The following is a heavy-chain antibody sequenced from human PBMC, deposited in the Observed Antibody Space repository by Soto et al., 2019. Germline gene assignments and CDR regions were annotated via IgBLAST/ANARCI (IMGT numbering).Heavy chain of an antibody. CDR3: ARHPAIAKFENGLDV. J-gene: IGHJ6*02. CDR2: IYYNGVT. Sequence: QLRESGPGLVKPSETLSLTCTVSGGSVNYLYWSWIRQAPGKGLEWLGYIYYNGVTVYNPSLKSRVTISIDTSKNQFSLNLSSVTAADTAMYYCARHPAIAKFENGLDVWGQGTTVTVSS. CDR1: GGSVNYLY. D-gene: IGHD3-16*01. V-gene: IGHV4-59*08.